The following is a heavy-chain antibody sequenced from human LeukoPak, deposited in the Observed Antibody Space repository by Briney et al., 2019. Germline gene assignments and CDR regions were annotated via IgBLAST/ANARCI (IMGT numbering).Heavy chain of an antibody. Sequence: SETLSLTCTVSGGSISNKYWSWIRQPPGKGLEWIGYIYYSGSTNYNPSLKSRVTILVDTSKNQFSLKLSSVTAADTAVYYCARDSPWGWYYDSSGFDYWGQGTLVTVSS. CDR3: ARDSPWGWYYDSSGFDY. CDR2: IYYSGST. V-gene: IGHV4-59*12. D-gene: IGHD3-22*01. J-gene: IGHJ4*02. CDR1: GGSISNKY.